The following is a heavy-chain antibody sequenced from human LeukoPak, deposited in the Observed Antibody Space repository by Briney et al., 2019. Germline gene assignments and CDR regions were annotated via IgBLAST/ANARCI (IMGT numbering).Heavy chain of an antibody. CDR1: GFTFSSYS. V-gene: IGHV3-48*01. CDR3: TRPLMNEYCSGGSCYPSYYYGMDV. Sequence: GGSLRLSCAASGFTFSSYSMNWIRQAPGKGLEWLSYIGTSGSTIYYADSVKGRFTISRDNARDSLYLQMNSLRAEDTAVYYCTRPLMNEYCSGGSCYPSYYYGMDVWGQGTTVTVSS. D-gene: IGHD2-15*01. CDR2: IGTSGSTI. J-gene: IGHJ6*02.